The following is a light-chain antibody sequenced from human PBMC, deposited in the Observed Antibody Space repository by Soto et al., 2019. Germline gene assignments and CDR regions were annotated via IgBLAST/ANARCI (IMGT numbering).Light chain of an antibody. CDR3: QQYNRYT. J-gene: IGKJ3*01. V-gene: IGKV1-5*03. CDR1: PSISSW. CDR2: MAT. Sequence: DIQMTQSPSTLSASIGDRVPITCRASPSISSWLAWYQQQPGKAPKLLTYMATSLDSGVPSRFSGSAAGTEFTLTISSLQPDYAATYDCQQYNRYTFGPGTKVDIK.